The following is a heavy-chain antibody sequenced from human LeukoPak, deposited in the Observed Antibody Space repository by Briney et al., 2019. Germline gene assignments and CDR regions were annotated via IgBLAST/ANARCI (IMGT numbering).Heavy chain of an antibody. CDR2: ISWNSGSI. V-gene: IGHV3-9*01. Sequence: PGRSLRLSCAASGFTFDDYAMHWVRQAPGKGLEWVSGISWNSGSIGYADSVKGRFTISRDNAKNSLYLQTDSTRAEDTALYYCAKDIVRYFDWFLANFDYWGQGTLVTVSS. D-gene: IGHD3-9*01. J-gene: IGHJ4*02. CDR1: GFTFDDYA. CDR3: AKDIVRYFDWFLANFDY.